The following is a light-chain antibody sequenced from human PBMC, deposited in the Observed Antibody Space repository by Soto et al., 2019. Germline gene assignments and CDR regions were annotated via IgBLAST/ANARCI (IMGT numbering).Light chain of an antibody. CDR2: RAS. CDR3: QQYSSSYPIT. V-gene: IGKV3-20*01. J-gene: IGKJ5*01. Sequence: EIVLTQSPGTLSLSPGESATLSCRASQSVSASYLAWYQQKPGRAPRLLIYRASSRATGIPDRFSGSGSGTDFTLTISRLEPEDFAVYYCQQYSSSYPITFGQGTRLEIK. CDR1: QSVSASY.